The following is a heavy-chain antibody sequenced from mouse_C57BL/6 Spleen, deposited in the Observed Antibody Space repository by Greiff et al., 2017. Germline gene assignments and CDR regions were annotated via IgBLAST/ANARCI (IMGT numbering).Heavy chain of an antibody. CDR3: ARRGSNYDFDY. Sequence: DVHLVESGGDLVKPGGSLKLSCAASGFTFSSYGMSWVRQTPDKRLEWVATISSGGSYTYYPDSVKGRFTISRDNAKNTLYLQMSSLKSEDTAMYYCARRGSNYDFDYWGQGTTLTVSS. CDR1: GFTFSSYG. J-gene: IGHJ2*01. CDR2: ISSGGSYT. V-gene: IGHV5-6*01. D-gene: IGHD2-5*01.